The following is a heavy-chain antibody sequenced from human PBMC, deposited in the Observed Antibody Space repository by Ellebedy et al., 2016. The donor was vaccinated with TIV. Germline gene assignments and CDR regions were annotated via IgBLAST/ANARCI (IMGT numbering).Heavy chain of an antibody. V-gene: IGHV4-59*08. D-gene: IGHD3-3*01. CDR3: ARSLGVWDHGLDV. J-gene: IGHJ6*02. Sequence: SETLSLTCTVSGGTIGNYYWNWIRQPPGKGLEWIGNVKYSGSTNYNPSLTSRVSISVDSSKKQYFLNLSPVTAADTAVYYCARSLGVWDHGLDVWGQGTTVTVSS. CDR2: VKYSGST. CDR1: GGTIGNYY.